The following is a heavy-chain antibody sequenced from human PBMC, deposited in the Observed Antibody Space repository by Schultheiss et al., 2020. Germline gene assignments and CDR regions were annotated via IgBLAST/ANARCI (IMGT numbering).Heavy chain of an antibody. CDR1: GGTFSSYA. J-gene: IGHJ6*03. D-gene: IGHD3-10*01. Sequence: SVKVSCKASGGTFSSYAISWVRQAPGQGLEWMGGIIPILGTANYAQKFQGRVTITADESTSTAYMELSSLRSEDTAVYYCASCDGSGSSDYYYYDIDVWGKGTTVTVSS. V-gene: IGHV1-69*13. CDR3: ASCDGSGSSDYYYYDIDV. CDR2: IIPILGTA.